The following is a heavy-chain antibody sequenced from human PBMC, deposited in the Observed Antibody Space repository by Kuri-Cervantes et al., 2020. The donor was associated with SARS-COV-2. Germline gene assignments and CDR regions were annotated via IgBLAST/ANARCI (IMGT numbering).Heavy chain of an antibody. CDR2: INHSGST. Sequence: GSLRLSCAVYGGSFSGYYWSWICQPPGKGLEWIGEINHSGSTNYNPSLKSRVTISVETSKNQFSLKLSSVTAADTAVYYCATRPELEGATNGYWGQGTLVTVSS. V-gene: IGHV4-34*01. CDR1: GGSFSGYY. CDR3: ATRPELEGATNGY. D-gene: IGHD1-26*01. J-gene: IGHJ4*02.